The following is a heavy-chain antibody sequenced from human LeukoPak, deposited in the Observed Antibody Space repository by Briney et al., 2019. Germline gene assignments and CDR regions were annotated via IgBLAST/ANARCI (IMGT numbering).Heavy chain of an antibody. V-gene: IGHV3-20*04. CDR3: ARERGIAAAGTFSDY. CDR2: INWNGGST. D-gene: IGHD6-13*01. J-gene: IGHJ4*02. CDR1: GFTFDDYG. Sequence: GGSLRLSCAASGFTFDDYGMSWVRQAPGKGLEWVSGINWNGGSTGYADSVKGRFTNSRDNAKNSLYLQMNSLRAEDTALYYCARERGIAAAGTFSDYWGQGTLVTVSS.